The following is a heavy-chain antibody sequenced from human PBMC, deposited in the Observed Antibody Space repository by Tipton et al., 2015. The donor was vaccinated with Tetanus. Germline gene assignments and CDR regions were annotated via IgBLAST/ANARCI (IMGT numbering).Heavy chain of an antibody. J-gene: IGHJ4*02. CDR2: ISYSGST. Sequence: GLVKPSETLSLTCSVSGGSVRSGSYYWNWIRQPPGKGLEWLAYISYSGSTNSNYSLKSRITISRDTSKNQFSLKLTSVTAADTAVYYCARANYDFPKKGPFDSWGQGTLVIVSS. CDR1: GGSVRSGSYY. D-gene: IGHD3-3*01. V-gene: IGHV4-61*01. CDR3: ARANYDFPKKGPFDS.